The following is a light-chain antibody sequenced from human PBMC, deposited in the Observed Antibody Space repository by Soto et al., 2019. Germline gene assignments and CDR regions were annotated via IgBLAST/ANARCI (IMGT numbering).Light chain of an antibody. V-gene: IGKV3-20*01. CDR1: QAVTSPF. J-gene: IGKJ1*01. Sequence: EIVLTQSPGTLSLSPGERATLSCRASQAVTSPFLAWYQQKPGQAPRLVIYSTSGRATGIPDRFSGSGSGTDFTLTISSLEPEDSAVYYCHQYGSSPRTFGQGTKVEV. CDR2: STS. CDR3: HQYGSSPRT.